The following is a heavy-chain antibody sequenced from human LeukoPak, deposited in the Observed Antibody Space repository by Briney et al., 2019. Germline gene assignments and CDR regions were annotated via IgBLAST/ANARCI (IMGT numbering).Heavy chain of an antibody. V-gene: IGHV3-30*02. CDR1: GFTFSSYG. CDR2: IRSIGTNT. J-gene: IGHJ4*02. Sequence: GGSLRLSCAASGFTFSSYGMHWVRQAPGKGLEWVAFIRSIGTNTYYADSVKGRFTISRDNSKNTLFLQMNRLRAEDTAVYYCAGRRVLDASFDYWGQGTLVTVSS. CDR3: AGRRVLDASFDY. D-gene: IGHD3-16*01.